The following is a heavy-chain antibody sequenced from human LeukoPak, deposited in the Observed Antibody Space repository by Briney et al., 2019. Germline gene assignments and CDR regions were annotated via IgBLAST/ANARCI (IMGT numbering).Heavy chain of an antibody. Sequence: ASVTVSFTSSGYTLTSQFIHWLRQAPGEGLGWMGWIDPPSGVPHYSQKFQDTVTLTRDTSTGTAYMELHRLQSDDTAVYYCARSGLSTGFYLDFWGQGTLISVSS. CDR3: ARSGLSTGFYLDF. D-gene: IGHD6-19*01. CDR1: GYTLTSQF. J-gene: IGHJ4*02. V-gene: IGHV1-2*02. CDR2: IDPPSGVP.